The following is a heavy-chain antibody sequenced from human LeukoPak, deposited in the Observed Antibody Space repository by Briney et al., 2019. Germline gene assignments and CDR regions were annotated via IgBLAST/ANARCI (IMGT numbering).Heavy chain of an antibody. CDR2: IWYDGSNK. CDR1: GFTFSSYG. V-gene: IGHV3-33*06. D-gene: IGHD3-22*01. CDR3: AKDLGPADYDSSGNDAFDI. J-gene: IGHJ3*02. Sequence: GGSLRLSCAAAGFTFSSYGMHWVRQAPGKGLEWVAVIWYDGSNKYYADSVKGRFTISRDNSKNTLYLQMNSLRAEDTAVYCCAKDLGPADYDSSGNDAFDIWGQGTMVTVSS.